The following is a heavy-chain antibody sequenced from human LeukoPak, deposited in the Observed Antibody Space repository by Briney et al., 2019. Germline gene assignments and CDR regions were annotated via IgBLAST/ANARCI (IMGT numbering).Heavy chain of an antibody. CDR1: GGSISTSNYY. CDR3: AREHCGGGSCYSIYYYYYMDV. Sequence: KPSETLSLTCTVSGGSISTSNYYWGWIRQPPGKGLEWIGNIFYSGSTYYSPSLKSRVTISLDTSRNQFSLKLSSVTAADTAVYYCAREHCGGGSCYSIYYYYYMDVWGKGTTVTVSS. V-gene: IGHV4-39*07. D-gene: IGHD2-15*01. CDR2: IFYSGST. J-gene: IGHJ6*03.